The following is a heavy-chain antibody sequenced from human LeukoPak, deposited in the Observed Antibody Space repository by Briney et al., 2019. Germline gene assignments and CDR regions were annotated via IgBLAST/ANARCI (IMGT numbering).Heavy chain of an antibody. J-gene: IGHJ6*03. CDR3: YMDV. CDR2: INTNTGNP. D-gene: IGHD3-3*01. CDR1: GYTFSDYA. Sequence: ASVKVSCKASGYTFSDYAMNWVRQAPGQGLEWMGWINTNTGNPTYAQGFTGRFVFSLDTSVSTAYYCARAYDFWSGYSYYYYMDVWGKGTTVTVSS. V-gene: IGHV7-4-1*01.